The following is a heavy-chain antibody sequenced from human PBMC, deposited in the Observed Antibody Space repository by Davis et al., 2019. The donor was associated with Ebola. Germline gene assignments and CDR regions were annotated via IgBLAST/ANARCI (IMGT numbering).Heavy chain of an antibody. CDR2: YYYTGST. CDR3: ARGTNSLYY. CDR1: GGFVSSGGYS. J-gene: IGHJ4*02. V-gene: IGHV4-61*08. D-gene: IGHD4/OR15-4a*01. Sequence: SETLSLTCAVSGGFVSSGGYSWSWIRQPQGRGLEWIGYYYYTGSTYYNPSLKSRVTISVDTSKNQFSLKLTSVTAADTAVYYCARGTNSLYYWGQGTLVTVSS.